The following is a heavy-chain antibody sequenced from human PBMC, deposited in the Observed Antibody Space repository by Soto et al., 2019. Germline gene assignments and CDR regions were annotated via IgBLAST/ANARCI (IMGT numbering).Heavy chain of an antibody. CDR3: TRDWGGRQITIFGVVPDGSDAFDI. CDR2: IRSKAYGGTT. J-gene: IGHJ3*02. Sequence: GGSLRLSCTASGFTFGDYAMSWFRQAPGKGLEWVGFIRSKAYGGTTEYAASVKGRFTISRDDSKSIAYLQMNSLKTEDTAVYYCTRDWGGRQITIFGVVPDGSDAFDIWGQGTMVTVSS. V-gene: IGHV3-49*03. D-gene: IGHD3-3*01. CDR1: GFTFGDYA.